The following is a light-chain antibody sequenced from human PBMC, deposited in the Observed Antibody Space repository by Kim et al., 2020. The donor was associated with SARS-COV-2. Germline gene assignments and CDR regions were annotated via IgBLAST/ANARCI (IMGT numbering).Light chain of an antibody. J-gene: IGKJ5*01. Sequence: DIQMTQSPSQLSASMGDTVTMTCRASQTIGKSVNWYQQKPGRAPNIVIFDASSLETGVPSRFSGSVSGVDFTLTISSLQPDDLGTYYCQQSFTTPLTFGQGTRLEIK. CDR2: DAS. CDR1: QTIGKS. CDR3: QQSFTTPLT. V-gene: IGKV1-39*01.